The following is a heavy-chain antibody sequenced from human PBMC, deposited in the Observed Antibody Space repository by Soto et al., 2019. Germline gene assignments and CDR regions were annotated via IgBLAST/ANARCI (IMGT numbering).Heavy chain of an antibody. V-gene: IGHV3-30-3*01. CDR2: ISYDGSNK. D-gene: IGHD1-26*01. J-gene: IGHJ4*02. CDR3: ARDSYSGSLYGEVDY. CDR1: GFTFSSYA. Sequence: QVQLVESGGGVVQPGRSLRLSCAASGFTFSSYAMHWVRQAPGKGLEWVAVISYDGSNKYYADSVKGRFTISRDNSKNTLYRQMNSLRAEDTAVYYCARDSYSGSLYGEVDYWGQGTLVTVSS.